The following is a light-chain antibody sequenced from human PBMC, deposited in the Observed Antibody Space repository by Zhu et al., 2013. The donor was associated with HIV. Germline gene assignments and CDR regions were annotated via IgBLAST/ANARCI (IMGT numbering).Light chain of an antibody. CDR3: QQYNNWPPLT. CDR1: DVSSN. V-gene: IGKV3-15*01. CDR2: GAS. Sequence: EIVLTQSPGTLSMSPGKEHPLLQGQSDVSSNLAWYQQKPGQAPRLLIYGASTRATGIPARFSGSGSGTQFTLTISSLQSEDFAVYYCQQYNNWPPLTFGGGTKVEIK. J-gene: IGKJ4*01.